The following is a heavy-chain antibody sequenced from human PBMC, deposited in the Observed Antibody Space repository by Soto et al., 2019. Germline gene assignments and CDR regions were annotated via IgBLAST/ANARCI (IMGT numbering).Heavy chain of an antibody. V-gene: IGHV4-30-4*01. CDR1: GASINSGDYY. Sequence: SETLSLTCTVSGASINSGDYYWSWIRQPPAKGLEWIGYIYYSGSTYYNPSLKSRVTISVDTSKNQFSLKLSSVTAADTAVYYCAGFSEVAATEINWFDPWGQGTLVTVSS. J-gene: IGHJ5*02. CDR2: IYYSGST. D-gene: IGHD2-15*01. CDR3: AGFSEVAATEINWFDP.